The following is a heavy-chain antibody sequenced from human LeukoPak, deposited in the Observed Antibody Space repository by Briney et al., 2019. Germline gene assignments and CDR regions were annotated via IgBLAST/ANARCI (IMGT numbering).Heavy chain of an antibody. CDR3: ARRSMITFGGSIVF. CDR2: IYYSGST. V-gene: IGHV4-34*01. J-gene: IGHJ4*02. Sequence: PSETLSLTCAVYGGSFSGYYWSWIRQPPGKGLEWIGSIYYSGSTYYNPSLKSRVTISVDTSKNQFSLKLSPVTAADTAVYYCARRSMITFGGSIVFWGQGTLVTVSS. D-gene: IGHD3-16*01. CDR1: GGSFSGYY.